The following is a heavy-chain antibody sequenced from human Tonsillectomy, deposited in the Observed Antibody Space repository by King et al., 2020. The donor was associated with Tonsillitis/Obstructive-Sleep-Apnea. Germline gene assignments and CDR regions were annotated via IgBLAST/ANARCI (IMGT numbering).Heavy chain of an antibody. J-gene: IGHJ4*02. CDR2: IYYSGST. CDR3: ARSTPYYYDSSGYSRGPFAY. V-gene: IGHV4-31*03. D-gene: IGHD3-22*01. Sequence: VQLQESGPGLVKPSQTLSLTCTVSGGSISSGGYYWSWIRQHPGKGLEWIGYIYYSGSTYYNPSLKSRVTISVDTSKNQFSLKLSSVTAADTAVYYCARSTPYYYDSSGYSRGPFAYWGQGTLVTVSS. CDR1: GGSISSGGYY.